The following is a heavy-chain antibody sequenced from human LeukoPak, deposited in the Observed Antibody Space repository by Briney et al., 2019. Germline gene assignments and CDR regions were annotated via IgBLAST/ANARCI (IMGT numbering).Heavy chain of an antibody. Sequence: PGGSLRLSCAASGFTVSSNYMSWVRQAPGKGLEWVSVIYSGGSTYYADSVKGRFTISRDNAKNSLYLQMNSLRAEDTAVYYCARRYYDNFDYWGQGTLVTVSS. J-gene: IGHJ4*02. V-gene: IGHV3-66*04. CDR2: IYSGGST. CDR1: GFTVSSNY. CDR3: ARRYYDNFDY. D-gene: IGHD3-22*01.